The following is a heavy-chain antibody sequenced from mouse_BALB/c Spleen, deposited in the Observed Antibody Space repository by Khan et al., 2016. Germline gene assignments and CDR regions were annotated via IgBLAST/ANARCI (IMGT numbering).Heavy chain of an antibody. J-gene: IGHJ1*01. CDR3: ARDLNWYFDV. V-gene: IGHV5-4*02. Sequence: EVELVESGGGLVKPGGSLKLSCAASGFTFSDYYMYWVRQTPEKRLEWVATISDGGSCTYYPDSVKGRFTISRDNAKNNLYLQMSSLKSEDTAMYYCARDLNWYFDVWGAGTTVTVSS. CDR1: GFTFSDYY. CDR2: ISDGGSCT.